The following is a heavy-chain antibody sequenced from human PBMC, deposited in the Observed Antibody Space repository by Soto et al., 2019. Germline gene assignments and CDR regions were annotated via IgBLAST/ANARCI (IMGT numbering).Heavy chain of an antibody. D-gene: IGHD2-15*01. CDR2: VIPIFGTA. Sequence: SVKVSCKASGGTFSSYAISWVRQAPGQGLEWMGGVIPIFGTANYAQKFQGRVTITADESTSTAYMELSSLRYEDTAVYYCATVVAGYYFDYWGQGTLVTVSS. V-gene: IGHV1-69*13. CDR3: ATVVAGYYFDY. J-gene: IGHJ4*02. CDR1: GGTFSSYA.